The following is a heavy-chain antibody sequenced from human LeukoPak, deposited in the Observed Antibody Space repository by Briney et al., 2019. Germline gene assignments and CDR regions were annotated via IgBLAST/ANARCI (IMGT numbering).Heavy chain of an antibody. J-gene: IGHJ6*02. Sequence: GGSLRLSCAASGFTFTTYALTWVRQAPGKGLEWVSSITGSGGSTYYADSVRGRFTISRDNSKNTLYLQMSNLRAEDTSVYYCAKALRDGTAMVVDYVMDVWGQGTTVTVSS. CDR3: AKALRDGTAMVVDYVMDV. CDR1: GFTFTTYA. CDR2: ITGSGGST. V-gene: IGHV3-23*01. D-gene: IGHD5-18*01.